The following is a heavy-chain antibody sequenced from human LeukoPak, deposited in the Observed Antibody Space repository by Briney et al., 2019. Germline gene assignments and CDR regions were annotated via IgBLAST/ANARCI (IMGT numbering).Heavy chain of an antibody. V-gene: IGHV1-8*01. CDR2: MNPNSGNT. Sequence: ASVKVSCKASGYTFTSYDINWVRQATGQGLEWMGWMNPNSGNTGYAQKFQGRVTMTRNTSTSTAYMELRSLRSDDTAVYYCARGYYDSSGYYVRDFDYWGQGTLVTVSS. CDR1: GYTFTSYD. D-gene: IGHD3-22*01. CDR3: ARGYYDSSGYYVRDFDY. J-gene: IGHJ4*02.